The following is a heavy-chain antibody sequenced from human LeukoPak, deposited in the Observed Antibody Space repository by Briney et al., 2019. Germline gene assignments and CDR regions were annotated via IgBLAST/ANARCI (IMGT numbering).Heavy chain of an antibody. CDR2: ISSSSSYI. CDR1: GFTFSSYS. V-gene: IGHV3-21*04. Sequence: GGSLRLSCAASGFTFSSYSMNWVRQAPGKGLEWVSSISSSSSYIYYADSVKGRFTISRDNAKNSLYLQMNSLRAEDTAVYYCAKTPAPVFGSKHYFDYWGQGTLVTVSS. CDR3: AKTPAPVFGSKHYFDY. D-gene: IGHD3-3*01. J-gene: IGHJ4*02.